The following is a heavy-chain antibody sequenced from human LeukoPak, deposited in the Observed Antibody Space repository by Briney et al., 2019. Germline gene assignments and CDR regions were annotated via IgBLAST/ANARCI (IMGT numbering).Heavy chain of an antibody. J-gene: IGHJ3*02. CDR1: GGSISSYY. CDR3: ARAENAFDI. CDR2: INHSGST. Sequence: SETLSLTCTVSGGSISSYYWSWIRQPPGKGLEWIGEINHSGSTNYNPSLKSRVTISVDTSKNQFSLKLSSVTAADTAVYYCARAENAFDIWGQGTMVTVSS. V-gene: IGHV4-34*01.